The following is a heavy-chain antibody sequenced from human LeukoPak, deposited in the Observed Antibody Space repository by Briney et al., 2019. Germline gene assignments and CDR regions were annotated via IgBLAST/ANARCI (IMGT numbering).Heavy chain of an antibody. Sequence: SETLSLTCTVSGGSISTYYWSWVRQPPGKGLEWIGYIYYTGSTNYNPSLKSRVTISVDTSKNQFSLRLSSVTAADTAVYYCARHSGSYWYWGQGTLVTVSS. CDR1: GGSISTYY. J-gene: IGHJ4*02. CDR2: IYYTGST. D-gene: IGHD1-26*01. V-gene: IGHV4-59*08. CDR3: ARHSGSYWY.